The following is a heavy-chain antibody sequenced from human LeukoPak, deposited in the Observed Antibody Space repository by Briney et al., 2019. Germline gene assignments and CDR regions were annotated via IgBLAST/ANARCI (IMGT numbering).Heavy chain of an antibody. Sequence: GGSLRLSCAASGFTFSSYGMHWVRQAPGKGLEWVAFIRYDGSNKYYADSVKGRFTISRDNSRNTLYLQMHSLRAEDTAVYYCAKANVKYCSGGSCFDAFDIWGQGTMVTVSS. CDR2: IRYDGSNK. D-gene: IGHD2-15*01. J-gene: IGHJ3*02. V-gene: IGHV3-30*02. CDR1: GFTFSSYG. CDR3: AKANVKYCSGGSCFDAFDI.